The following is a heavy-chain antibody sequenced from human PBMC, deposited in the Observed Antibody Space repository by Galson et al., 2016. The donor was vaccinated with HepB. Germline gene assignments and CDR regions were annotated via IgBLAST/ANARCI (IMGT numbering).Heavy chain of an antibody. CDR1: GGSIRSGGYY. D-gene: IGHD3-10*01. Sequence: TLSLTCTVSGGSIRSGGYYWSWIRQHPGRGPEWIGYIFYSGTTYYNPSLKSRPTISIVTSKNQFSLDLTSVTASDTAVYYCASPLRQPWSGPFDIWGQGTMVTVSS. V-gene: IGHV4-30-4*08. CDR3: ASPLRQPWSGPFDI. CDR2: IFYSGTT. J-gene: IGHJ3*02.